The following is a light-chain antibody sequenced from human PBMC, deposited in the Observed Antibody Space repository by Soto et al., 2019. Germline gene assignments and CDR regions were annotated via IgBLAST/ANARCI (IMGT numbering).Light chain of an antibody. J-gene: IGKJ2*01. CDR2: GTS. CDR3: QQFGSSPT. V-gene: IGKV3-20*01. CDR1: QSVSSSY. Sequence: ETVLTQSPGTLSLSPGERATLSCRASQSVSSSYLDWYQQRPGQPPRLLIYGTSSRATGIPDRFSGSGSGTDFTLTISRLEPEDFAVYYCQQFGSSPTFGQGTKLEIK.